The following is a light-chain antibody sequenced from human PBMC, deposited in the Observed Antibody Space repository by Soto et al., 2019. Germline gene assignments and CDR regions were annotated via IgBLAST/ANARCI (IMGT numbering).Light chain of an antibody. CDR1: QSLLHITGETF. CDR2: EFS. V-gene: IGKV2-29*03. CDR3: QRLGTSLPPT. J-gene: IGKJ1*01. Sequence: EIVLTQSPLSLSVAPGQTASISCKSSQSLLHITGETFLFWYLQKPGQSPLLLFYEFSSRASVVPSSISGGGAGAFFTLKISLEAEDFVVYYCQRLGTSLPPTFGQGTKVDIK.